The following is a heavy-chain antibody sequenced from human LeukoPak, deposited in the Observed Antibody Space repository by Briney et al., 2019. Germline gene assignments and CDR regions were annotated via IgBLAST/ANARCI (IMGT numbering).Heavy chain of an antibody. V-gene: IGHV4-39*07. CDR1: GTSISSSDYY. CDR2: IYKSGTT. CDR3: ARTPRYSNRYYYYYYYMDV. Sequence: SETLSLTCSVSGTSISSSDYYWAWIRQPAGNGLQFIGRIYKSGTTLYNSSLKSRVSMSVDTSKNQFSLNLFSVTAADTAVYYCARTPRYSNRYYYYYYYMDVWGKGTTVTVSS. J-gene: IGHJ6*03. D-gene: IGHD4-11*01.